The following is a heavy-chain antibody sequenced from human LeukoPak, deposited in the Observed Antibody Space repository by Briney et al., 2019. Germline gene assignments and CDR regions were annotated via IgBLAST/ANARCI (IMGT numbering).Heavy chain of an antibody. D-gene: IGHD2-15*01. CDR2: IYYSGST. Sequence: PSETLSLTCTVSGGSISSYYWSWIRRPPGKGLEWIGYIYYSGSTNYNPSLKSRVTISVDTSKNQFSLKLSSVTAADTAVYYCARDRFSSGPFDYWGQGTLVTVSS. J-gene: IGHJ4*02. CDR1: GGSISSYY. CDR3: ARDRFSSGPFDY. V-gene: IGHV4-59*01.